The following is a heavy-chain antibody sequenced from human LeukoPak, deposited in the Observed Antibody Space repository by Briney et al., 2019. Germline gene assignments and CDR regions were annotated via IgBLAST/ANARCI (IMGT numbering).Heavy chain of an antibody. J-gene: IGHJ4*02. Sequence: SETLSLTCTVSGGSISRSSYYWGWIRQPPGKGLEWIGSIYYSGTTYYNVSLKSRVTTSADTSKNQFSLKLSSVTAADTAMYYCADEGRFRWELLDWGQGTLVTVSS. CDR3: ADEGRFRWELLD. V-gene: IGHV4-39*01. CDR2: IYYSGTT. D-gene: IGHD1-26*01. CDR1: GGSISRSSYY.